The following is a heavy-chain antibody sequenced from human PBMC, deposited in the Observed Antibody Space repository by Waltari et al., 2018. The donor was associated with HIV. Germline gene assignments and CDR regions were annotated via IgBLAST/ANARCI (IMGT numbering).Heavy chain of an antibody. V-gene: IGHV3-13*04. CDR2: IDTDGDT. Sequence: EEQLVESGGGLVQPGGSLRLSCAASGFTFSSYDMYWVRQAAGKGLEWVSSIDTDGDTYYLGSVKGRFTISRENAKNSLYLQMNSLRAGDTAVYYCARVIRWFGDPSGAFDVWGQGTMVTVSS. D-gene: IGHD3-10*01. CDR1: GFTFSSYD. CDR3: ARVIRWFGDPSGAFDV. J-gene: IGHJ3*01.